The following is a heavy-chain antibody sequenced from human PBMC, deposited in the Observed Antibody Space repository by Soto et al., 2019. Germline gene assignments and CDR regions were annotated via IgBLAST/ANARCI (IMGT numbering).Heavy chain of an antibody. CDR3: AVGLRELSVIGAFDT. CDR1: GYTFTGYY. D-gene: IGHD3-16*02. CDR2: INPNSGGT. J-gene: IGHJ3*02. Sequence: ASVKVSCKASGYTFTGYYMHWVRQAPGQGLGWMGWINPNSGGTNYAQKFQGWVTMTRDTSISTAYMELSRLRSDDTAVYYCAVGLRELSVIGAFDTWCQGTMLTVSS. V-gene: IGHV1-2*04.